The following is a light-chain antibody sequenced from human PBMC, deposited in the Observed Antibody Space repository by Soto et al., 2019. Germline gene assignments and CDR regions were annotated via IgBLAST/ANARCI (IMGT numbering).Light chain of an antibody. Sequence: QSVLTQPPSVSGAPGQRVTISCTWSSSNIAAGYDVHWYQQLPGTAPKLLIYGNSNRPSGVPDRFSGYKSGTSACLAITGLQAEDEADYYCQSYDSSLSGWVFGGGTKLTVL. CDR3: QSYDSSLSGWV. CDR1: SSNIAAGYD. CDR2: GNS. V-gene: IGLV1-40*01. J-gene: IGLJ3*02.